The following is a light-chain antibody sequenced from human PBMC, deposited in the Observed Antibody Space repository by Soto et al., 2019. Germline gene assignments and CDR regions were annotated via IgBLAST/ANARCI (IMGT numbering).Light chain of an antibody. CDR2: EVS. J-gene: IGLJ1*01. CDR3: SSYTSSSTYV. V-gene: IGLV2-14*01. CDR1: SSDVGGYNY. Sequence: QSVLTQPASVSGSPGQSITISCTGTSSDVGGYNYVSWYQQHPGKAPKLMIYEVSNRPSGVSNRFSGSKSGNTASLTISGLQSEDDADYYCSSYTSSSTYVFGTGTKVTVL.